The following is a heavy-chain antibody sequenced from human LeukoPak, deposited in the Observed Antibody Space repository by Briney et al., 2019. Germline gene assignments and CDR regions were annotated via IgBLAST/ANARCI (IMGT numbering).Heavy chain of an antibody. D-gene: IGHD2-2*01. CDR3: ARDRVGVQVPAANTNWFDP. J-gene: IGHJ5*02. CDR1: GFTFSSYG. CDR2: ISYDGSNK. V-gene: IGHV3-30*19. Sequence: GGSLRLSCAASGFTFSSYGMHWVRQAPGKGLEWAAVISYDGSNKYYADSVKGRFTISRDNSKNTLYLQMNSLRAEDTAVYYCARDRVGVQVPAANTNWFDPWGQGTLVTVSS.